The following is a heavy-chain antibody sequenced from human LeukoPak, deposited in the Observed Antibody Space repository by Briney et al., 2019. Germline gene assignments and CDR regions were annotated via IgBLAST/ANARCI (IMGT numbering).Heavy chain of an antibody. V-gene: IGHV3-7*01. D-gene: IGHD3-16*02. Sequence: SGGSLRLSCAASGFTFSSYWMSWVRQAPGKGLEWVANIKQDGSEKYYVDSVKGRFTISRDNAKNSLYLQMNSLRAEDTAVYYCARGQGYDYIWGSYRRNFDYWGQGTLVTVSS. J-gene: IGHJ4*02. CDR1: GFTFSSYW. CDR2: IKQDGSEK. CDR3: ARGQGYDYIWGSYRRNFDY.